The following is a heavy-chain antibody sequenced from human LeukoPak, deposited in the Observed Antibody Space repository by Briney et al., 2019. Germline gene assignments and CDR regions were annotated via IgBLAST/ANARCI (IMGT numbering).Heavy chain of an antibody. D-gene: IGHD1-14*01. CDR2: MNGDGSQR. J-gene: IGHJ1*01. CDR1: GFTFSTYW. CDR3: ADPDVH. Sequence: GGSLRLSCAVSGFTFSTYWMSWVRQAPGKGLECVATMNGDGSQRYYVDSVKGRFTISRDNAKNSLYLQMNSLRDEDTAVYYCADPDVHWGQGTLVTVSS. V-gene: IGHV3-7*01.